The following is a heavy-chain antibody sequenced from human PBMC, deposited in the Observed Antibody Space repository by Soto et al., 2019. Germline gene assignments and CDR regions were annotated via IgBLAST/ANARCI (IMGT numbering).Heavy chain of an antibody. V-gene: IGHV4-61*01. D-gene: IGHD3-22*01. Sequence: PSETLSLTCTVSGVSVSSDSYYWSWIRQPPGKGLEWIGYIYYSGSANYNPSLKSRVTISVDTSKNQFSLKLSSVTAADTAVYYCARDNNYDSSGLIDYWGQGTLVTVSS. CDR3: ARDNNYDSSGLIDY. CDR1: GVSVSSDSYY. CDR2: IYYSGSA. J-gene: IGHJ4*02.